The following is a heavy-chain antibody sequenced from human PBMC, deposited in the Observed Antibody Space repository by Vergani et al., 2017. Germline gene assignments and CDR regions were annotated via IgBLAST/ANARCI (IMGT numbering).Heavy chain of an antibody. CDR2: IIPIFGTT. CDR3: ARSSGYYSYYFDF. J-gene: IGHJ4*02. D-gene: IGHD3-22*01. Sequence: QGQLAQSGAEVKKPGSSVKVSCKASGGTFSSNSIRWVRQAPGQGLVWMGSIIPIFGTTSYAQKFQGRVTILADESTSTAYMELSSLRSEDTAVYYCARSSGYYSYYFDFWGQGTLVTVSS. CDR1: GGTFSSNS. V-gene: IGHV1-69*13.